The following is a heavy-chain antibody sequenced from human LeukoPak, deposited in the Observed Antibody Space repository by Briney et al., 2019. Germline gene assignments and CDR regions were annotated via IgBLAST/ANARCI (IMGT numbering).Heavy chain of an antibody. J-gene: IGHJ4*02. V-gene: IGHV4-59*01. Sequence: PSDTLSLTCTVSGGSISSYYWSWIRQPPGKGLEWIGYIYYSGSTNYNPSLKSRVTISVDTSKNQFSLKLSSVTAADTAVYYCAREMATRGPTFDYWGQGTLVTVSS. D-gene: IGHD5-24*01. CDR2: IYYSGST. CDR3: AREMATRGPTFDY. CDR1: GGSISSYY.